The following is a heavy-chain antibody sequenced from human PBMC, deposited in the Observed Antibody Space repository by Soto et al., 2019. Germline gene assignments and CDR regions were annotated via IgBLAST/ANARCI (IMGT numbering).Heavy chain of an antibody. Sequence: PGGSLRLSCAASGITLSNAWMTWVRQAPGKGLEWVGRIKSKADGATTEYGSPVKDRFIISRDDSENTLDLQMNSLKTEDTAVYYCHKPRPGSHGYGYWGQGTLVTVSS. CDR1: GITLSNAW. CDR3: HKPRPGSHGYGY. CDR2: IKSKADGATT. D-gene: IGHD3-16*01. V-gene: IGHV3-15*01. J-gene: IGHJ4*02.